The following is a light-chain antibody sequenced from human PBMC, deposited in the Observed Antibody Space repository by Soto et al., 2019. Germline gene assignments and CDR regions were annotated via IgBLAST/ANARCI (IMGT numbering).Light chain of an antibody. Sequence: DIQLTQSPSSLSASVGDRVTITCRASQGFSNFLAWYQQKPGKVPKLLIYAASTLQSGVPSRFSGSGSGTDFTLTINSLQPEDVGTYYCQKYNTAPLTFGPGTTVDIK. CDR3: QKYNTAPLT. CDR2: AAS. CDR1: QGFSNF. V-gene: IGKV1-27*01. J-gene: IGKJ3*01.